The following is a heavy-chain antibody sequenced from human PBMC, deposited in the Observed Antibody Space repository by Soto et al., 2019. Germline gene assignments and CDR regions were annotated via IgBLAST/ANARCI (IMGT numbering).Heavy chain of an antibody. CDR3: ARDKSDTAMVWSMDYYYGMDV. Sequence: GGSLRLSCAASGFTFSSYGMHWVRQAPGKGLEWVAVIWYDGSNKYYADSVKGRFTISRDNSKNTLYLQMNSLRAEDTAVYYCARDKSDTAMVWSMDYYYGMDVWGQGTTVTVSS. CDR2: IWYDGSNK. CDR1: GFTFSSYG. D-gene: IGHD5-18*01. J-gene: IGHJ6*02. V-gene: IGHV3-33*01.